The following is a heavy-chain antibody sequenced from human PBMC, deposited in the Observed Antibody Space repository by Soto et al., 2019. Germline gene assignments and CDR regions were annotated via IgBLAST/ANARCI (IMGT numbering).Heavy chain of an antibody. CDR1: GYTFTSYY. V-gene: IGHV1-46*01. D-gene: IGHD6-19*01. Sequence: GASVKVSCKASGYTFTSYYMHWVRQAPGQGLEWMGIINPSGGSTSYAQKFQGRVTMTRDTSTSTVYMELSSLRSEDTAVYCCARDGIAVAGNYYYGMDVWGQGTTVTVSS. CDR3: ARDGIAVAGNYYYGMDV. J-gene: IGHJ6*02. CDR2: INPSGGST.